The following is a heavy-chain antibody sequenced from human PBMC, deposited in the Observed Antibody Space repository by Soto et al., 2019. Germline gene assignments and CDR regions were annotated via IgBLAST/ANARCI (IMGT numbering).Heavy chain of an antibody. D-gene: IGHD3-10*01. J-gene: IGHJ6*02. CDR3: ARPYGSGSYYYYYGMDV. V-gene: IGHV1-46*01. Sequence: GASVKVSCKASGYTFTSYYMHWVRQAPGQGLEWMGIINPSGGSTSYAQKFQGRVTMTRDTSTSTVYMELSSLRSEDTAVYYCARPYGSGSYYYYYGMDVWGQGTTVTVSS. CDR2: INPSGGST. CDR1: GYTFTSYY.